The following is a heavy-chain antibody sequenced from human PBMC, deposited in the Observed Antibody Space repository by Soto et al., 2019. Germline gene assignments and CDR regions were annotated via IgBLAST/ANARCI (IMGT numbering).Heavy chain of an antibody. J-gene: IGHJ4*02. CDR2: IYYSGST. CDR3: AGLSLIAAAGPSY. Sequence: SSETLSLTCTVSGGSISSSSYYWGWIRQPPGKGLEWIGSIYYSGSTYYNPSLKSRVTISVDTSKNQFSLKLSSVTAADTAVYYCAGLSLIAAAGPSYWGKGTLVTVSS. D-gene: IGHD6-13*01. CDR1: GGSISSSSYY. V-gene: IGHV4-39*01.